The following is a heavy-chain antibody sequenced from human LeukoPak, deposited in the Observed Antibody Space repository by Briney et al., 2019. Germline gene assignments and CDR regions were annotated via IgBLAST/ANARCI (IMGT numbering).Heavy chain of an antibody. V-gene: IGHV1-46*01. CDR2: INPSDSST. Sequence: ASVKVSCKASGYTFTNYYLHWVRQAPGQGLKWMGTINPSDSSTTYAQRFQGRVTMTRDTSTSTGYMELSSLKSEDAAVYYCARGRYYYGSGSYMLENWFDPWGQGTLVTVSS. CDR1: GYTFTNYY. CDR3: ARGRYYYGSGSYMLENWFDP. D-gene: IGHD3-10*01. J-gene: IGHJ5*02.